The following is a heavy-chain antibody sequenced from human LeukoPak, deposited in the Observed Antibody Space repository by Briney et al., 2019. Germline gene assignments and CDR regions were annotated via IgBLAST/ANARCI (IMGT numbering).Heavy chain of an antibody. J-gene: IGHJ6*02. V-gene: IGHV3-23*01. CDR1: GFTVSTNY. CDR2: LSANGGST. CDR3: AKRRDGMDV. Sequence: GGSLRLSCAASGFTVSTNYMNWVRQAPGKGLEWVSALSANGGSTYYADSVKGRFIISRDNSKNTLYLQMNSLRAEDTAVYYCAKRRDGMDVWGQGTTVTVSS.